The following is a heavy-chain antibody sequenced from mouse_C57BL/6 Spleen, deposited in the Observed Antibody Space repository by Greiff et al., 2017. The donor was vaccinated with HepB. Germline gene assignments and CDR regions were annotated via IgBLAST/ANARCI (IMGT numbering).Heavy chain of an antibody. CDR3: ASGIYYDSAWFAY. CDR1: GFTFSDYG. Sequence: EVHLVESGGGLVKPGGSLKLSCAASGFTFSDYGMHWVRQAPEKGLEWVAYISSGSSTIYYADTVKGRFTISRDNAKNTLFLQMTSLRPEDTAMYYCASGIYYDSAWFAYWGQGTLVTVSA. V-gene: IGHV5-17*01. CDR2: ISSGSSTI. D-gene: IGHD2-4*01. J-gene: IGHJ3*01.